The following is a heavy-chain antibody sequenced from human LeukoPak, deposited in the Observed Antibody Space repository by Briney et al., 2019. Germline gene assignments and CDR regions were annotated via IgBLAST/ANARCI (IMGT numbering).Heavy chain of an antibody. J-gene: IGHJ6*02. D-gene: IGHD7-27*01. CDR3: ARASTGAVNYYGMDV. CDR1: GGSFSGYY. Sequence: PSETLSLTCAVYGGSFSGYYWSWIRQPPGEGLEWIGEINHSGSTNYNPSLKSRVTISVDTSKNQFSLKLSSVTAADTAVYYCARASTGAVNYYGMDVWGQGTTVTVSS. V-gene: IGHV4-34*01. CDR2: INHSGST.